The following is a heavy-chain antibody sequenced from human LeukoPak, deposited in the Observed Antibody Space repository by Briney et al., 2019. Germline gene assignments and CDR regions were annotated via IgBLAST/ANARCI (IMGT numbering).Heavy chain of an antibody. CDR3: ARAGAIHYYYYYGMDV. D-gene: IGHD4/OR15-4a*01. CDR2: MNPNSGNT. Sequence: GASVKVSCKASGGTFTSYDINWVRQATGQGLEWMGWMNPNSGNTGYAQKFQGRVTMTRNTSISTAYMELSSLRSEDTAVYYCARAGAIHYYYYYGMDVWGQGTTVTVSS. J-gene: IGHJ6*02. V-gene: IGHV1-8*01. CDR1: GGTFTSYD.